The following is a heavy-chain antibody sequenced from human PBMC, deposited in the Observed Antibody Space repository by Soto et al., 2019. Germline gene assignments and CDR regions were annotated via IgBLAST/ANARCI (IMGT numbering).Heavy chain of an antibody. V-gene: IGHV3-48*01. Sequence: GGSLRLSCAASGFTFSSYSMNWVRQAPGKGLEWVSYISSSSSTIYYADSVKGRFTISRDNAKNSLYLQMNSLRAEDTAVYYCARGHYDFWFLFDYWGQGTLVTVSS. CDR1: GFTFSSYS. CDR2: ISSSSSTI. D-gene: IGHD3-3*01. CDR3: ARGHYDFWFLFDY. J-gene: IGHJ4*02.